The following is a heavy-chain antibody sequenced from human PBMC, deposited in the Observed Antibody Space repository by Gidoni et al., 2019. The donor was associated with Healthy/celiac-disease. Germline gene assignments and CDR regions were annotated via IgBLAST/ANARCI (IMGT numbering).Heavy chain of an antibody. CDR1: GDSVSSNSAA. CDR2: TYYRSKWYN. CDR3: ARGRYSSGWYGDDAFDI. Sequence: QVQLQQSGPGLVKTSQTVSLTGAISGDSVSSNSAAWNWIRQSPSRGLEWRGRTYYRSKWYNDYAVSVKSRITINPDTSKNQFSLQLNSVTPEDTAVYYCARGRYSSGWYGDDAFDIWGQGTMVTVSS. V-gene: IGHV6-1*01. D-gene: IGHD6-19*01. J-gene: IGHJ3*02.